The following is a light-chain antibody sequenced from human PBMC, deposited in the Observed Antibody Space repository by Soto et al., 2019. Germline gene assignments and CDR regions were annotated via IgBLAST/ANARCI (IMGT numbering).Light chain of an antibody. V-gene: IGKV1-39*01. CDR3: QQSYSTPLT. CDR1: QSISSY. Sequence: DIQMTQSPSSLSASVGDRVTITCRASQSISSYLNWYQQKPGKAPKLLIYAASSLQSGVPSRFSGSGSGTDFTLTISSLQPEDFGTYHCQQSYSTPLTSGGGTQVDIK. J-gene: IGKJ4*01. CDR2: AAS.